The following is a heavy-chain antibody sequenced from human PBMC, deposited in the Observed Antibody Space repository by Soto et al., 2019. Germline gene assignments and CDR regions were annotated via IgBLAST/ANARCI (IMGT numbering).Heavy chain of an antibody. CDR2: ISYDGSNK. Sequence: VQLVESGGGVVQPGRSLRLSWAASGFTFSSYAMHWGRQAPGKGLEWGAVISYDGSNKYYADSVKGRFTISRDNSKNTLYLQMNSLRAEDTAVYYCARNYGDYAPDDWGQGTLVTVSS. CDR3: ARNYGDYAPDD. CDR1: GFTFSSYA. V-gene: IGHV3-30-3*01. D-gene: IGHD4-17*01. J-gene: IGHJ4*02.